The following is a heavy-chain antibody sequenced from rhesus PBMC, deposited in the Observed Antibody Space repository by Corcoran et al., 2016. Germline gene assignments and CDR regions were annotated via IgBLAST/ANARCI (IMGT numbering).Heavy chain of an antibody. Sequence: EVQLVESGGGLVQPGGSLRLSCAAAGFTFTSYGFHWVRQAPGEGLDWVAVISSDGSKKSFADSVKDRFTISRDNSKNVLYLQMNNLTWDDTALYFCTRFDYWGRGVLVTVSS. J-gene: IGHJ4*01. V-gene: IGHV3-54*02. CDR1: GFTFTSYG. CDR2: ISSDGSKK. CDR3: TRFDY.